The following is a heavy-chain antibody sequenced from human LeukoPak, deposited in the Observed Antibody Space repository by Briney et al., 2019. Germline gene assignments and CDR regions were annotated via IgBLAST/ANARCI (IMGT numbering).Heavy chain of an antibody. V-gene: IGHV3-23*01. CDR1: GFTFSNYA. J-gene: IGHJ4*02. D-gene: IGHD6-13*01. CDR3: AKDQVVGSWYGVGVY. CDR2: ISGTGGST. Sequence: SGGSLRLSCAASGFTFSNYAMTWIRQAPGKGLEWVSVISGTGGSTYYADSVKGRFTISRDNSKNTLYLQMNSLRAEDTAVYYCAKDQVVGSWYGVGVYWGQGTLVTVSS.